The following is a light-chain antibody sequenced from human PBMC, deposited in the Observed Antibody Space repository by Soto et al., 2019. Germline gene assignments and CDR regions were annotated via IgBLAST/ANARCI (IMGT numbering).Light chain of an antibody. CDR1: TGAVPSNHH. CDR3: LRSYNAARC. CDR2: DTS. J-gene: IGLJ2*01. V-gene: IGLV7-46*01. Sequence: QTVVTQDPSLTVSPGGTVTLPCCSSTGAVPSNHHPYWFQQKAGQAPRTLIYDTSNKHSWTPARFSGSLLGAKAALTLSGAQPEDEDQYYCLRSYNAARCFGGGTKVTVL.